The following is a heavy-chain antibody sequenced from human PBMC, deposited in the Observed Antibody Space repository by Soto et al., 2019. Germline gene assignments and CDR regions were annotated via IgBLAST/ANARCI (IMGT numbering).Heavy chain of an antibody. CDR3: AREYYFDC. CDR1: GFTFSAYS. J-gene: IGHJ4*02. CDR2: IGTNTRTI. Sequence: EVQLVESGGGFVQPGGSLRLSCVGSGFTFSAYSMNWVRQAPGKGLGWLSYIGTNTRTIYYADSVRGRFTISRDNAKNSLYLQMNSLRDEDTAVYYCAREYYFDCWGQGTLVSVSS. V-gene: IGHV3-48*02.